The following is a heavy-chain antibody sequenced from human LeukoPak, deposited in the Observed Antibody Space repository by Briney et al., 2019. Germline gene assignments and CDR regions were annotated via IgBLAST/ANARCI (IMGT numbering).Heavy chain of an antibody. D-gene: IGHD3-22*01. J-gene: IGHJ6*03. Sequence: PSETLSLTCTVSGASISDYYWGWIRQPPGKGLEWIGSIYFSGGTYYNASLKSRVTISVDTSKNQFSLKLSSVTAADTAVYYCARSSEGRYYYDSSGFSYYYYYMDVWGKGTTVTISS. CDR2: IYFSGGT. CDR1: GASISDYY. V-gene: IGHV4-39*07. CDR3: ARSSEGRYYYDSSGFSYYYYYMDV.